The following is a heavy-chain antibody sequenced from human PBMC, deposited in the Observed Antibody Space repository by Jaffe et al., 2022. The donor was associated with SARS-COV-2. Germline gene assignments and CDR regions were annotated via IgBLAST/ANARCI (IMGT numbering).Heavy chain of an antibody. J-gene: IGHJ5*02. CDR2: IYYSGST. V-gene: IGHV4-39*01. CDR1: GGSISSSSYY. Sequence: QLQLQESGPGLVKPSETLSLTCTVSGGSISSSSYYWGWIRQPPGKGLEWIGSIYYSGSTYYNPSLKSRVTISVDTSKNQFSLKLSSVTAADTAVYYCARHETGGYYDSSGYYGWFDPWGQGTLVTVSS. CDR3: ARHETGGYYDSSGYYGWFDP. D-gene: IGHD3-22*01.